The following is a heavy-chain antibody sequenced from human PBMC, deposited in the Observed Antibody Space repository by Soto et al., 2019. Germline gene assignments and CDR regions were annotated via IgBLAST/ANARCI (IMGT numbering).Heavy chain of an antibody. CDR1: GGTFSSYA. J-gene: IGHJ2*01. Sequence: QVQLVQSGAEVKKPGSSVKVSCKASGGTFSSYAISWVRQAPGQGLEWMGGIIPIFGTANYAQKFLGRVTITADESTSTAYMELSSLRSEDTAVYYCASLTSGWYLGTGYFDLWGRGTLVTVSS. CDR3: ASLTSGWYLGTGYFDL. D-gene: IGHD6-19*01. V-gene: IGHV1-69*01. CDR2: IIPIFGTA.